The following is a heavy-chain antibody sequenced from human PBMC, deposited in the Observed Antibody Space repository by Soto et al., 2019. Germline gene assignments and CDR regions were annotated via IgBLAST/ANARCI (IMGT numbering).Heavy chain of an antibody. Sequence: GGSLRLSCAASGFTFNAYAMSWVRKTPGKGLEWVSSISDNGYTTYYADSVKGRSTMSRANSRTPAYLRRASRRAEAPPRYYFAKGALSTGLDVWGQGTTVTVSS. J-gene: IGHJ6*02. CDR3: AKGALSTGLDV. D-gene: IGHD2-2*01. V-gene: IGHV3-23*01. CDR2: ISDNGYTT. CDR1: GFTFNAYA.